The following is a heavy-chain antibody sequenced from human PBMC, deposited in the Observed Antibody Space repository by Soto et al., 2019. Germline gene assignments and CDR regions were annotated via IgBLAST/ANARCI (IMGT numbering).Heavy chain of an antibody. J-gene: IGHJ4*02. CDR2: IHYSGST. Sequence: QVQLQESGPGLVKPSQTLSLTCTVSGGSTSSGEYYWSWVRQPPGKGLEWIGYIHYSGSTYYSPSLTTRGTIPVDTSKNQLSLKLSSVTAADTAVYFCARDENTPMGPTGFDYWGQGTLVTVTS. CDR1: GGSTSSGEYY. CDR3: ARDENTPMGPTGFDY. V-gene: IGHV4-30-4*01. D-gene: IGHD5-18*01.